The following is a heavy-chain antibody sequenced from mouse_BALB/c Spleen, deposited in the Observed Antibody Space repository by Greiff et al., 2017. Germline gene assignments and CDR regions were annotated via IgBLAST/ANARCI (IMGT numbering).Heavy chain of an antibody. CDR3: AREGGNYAYAMDY. CDR2: ISYSGST. V-gene: IGHV3-2*02. D-gene: IGHD2-1*01. J-gene: IGHJ4*01. CDR1: GYSITSDYA. Sequence: VQLKESGPGLVKPSQSLSLTCTVTGYSITSDYAWNWIRQFPGNKLEWMGYISYSGSTSYNPSLKSRISITRDTSKNQFFLQLNSVTTEDTATYYCAREGGNYAYAMDYWGQGTSVTVSS.